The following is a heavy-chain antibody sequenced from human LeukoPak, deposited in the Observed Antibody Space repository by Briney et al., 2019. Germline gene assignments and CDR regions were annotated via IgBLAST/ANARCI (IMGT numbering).Heavy chain of an antibody. V-gene: IGHV4-38-2*01. Sequence: SETLSLTCAVPGYSISSGYYWGWIRQPPGKGLEWIGRLYYSGSTYYNPSLKSRVTRSVDTSKNQFSLKLSSVTAADTAVYYCARLPADHYDYWGQGTLVTVSS. CDR2: LYYSGST. CDR3: ARLPADHYDY. D-gene: IGHD2-2*01. J-gene: IGHJ4*02. CDR1: GYSISSGYY.